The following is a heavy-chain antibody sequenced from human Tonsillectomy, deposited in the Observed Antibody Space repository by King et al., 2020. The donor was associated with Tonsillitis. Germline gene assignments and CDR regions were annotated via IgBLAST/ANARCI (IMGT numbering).Heavy chain of an antibody. V-gene: IGHV3-30*02. Sequence: VQLVESGGGVVQPGGSLRLSCAASGLIFSTYGMHWVRQAPGKGLEWVAFIQNDGSDKYYADSVRGRFTISRDNSNYTLYLQMNSLRTEDTAVYYCAKPHPSKALRWHGSGYYPYDTFHIWGQGTMVTVSS. D-gene: IGHD3-22*01. CDR2: IQNDGSDK. J-gene: IGHJ3*02. CDR1: GLIFSTYG. CDR3: AKPHPSKALRWHGSGYYPYDTFHI.